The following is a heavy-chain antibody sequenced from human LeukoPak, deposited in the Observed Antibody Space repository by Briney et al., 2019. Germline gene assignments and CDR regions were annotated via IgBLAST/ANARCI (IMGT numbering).Heavy chain of an antibody. CDR1: GFTFRSYA. D-gene: IGHD1-14*01. CDR2: ISGSGVST. CDR3: AKDVSGGN. Sequence: GGSLRLSCAASGFTFRSYAMSWVRQAPGKGLEWVSGISGSGVSTDYADSVKGRFTISRDNSKSTLYLQMNNLKAEDTAVYYCAKDVSGGNWGQGTLVTVSS. V-gene: IGHV3-23*01. J-gene: IGHJ4*02.